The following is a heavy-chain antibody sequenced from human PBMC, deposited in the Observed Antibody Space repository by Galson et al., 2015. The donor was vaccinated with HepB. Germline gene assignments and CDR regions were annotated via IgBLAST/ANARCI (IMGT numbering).Heavy chain of an antibody. D-gene: IGHD2-15*01. Sequence: SVKVSCKASGYTFTGYYMHWVRQAPGQGLEWMGWINPNSGGTNYAQKFQGRVTMTRDTSISTAYMELSRLRSDDTAVYYCARSSGWGGGGKGHDAFDIWGQGAMVTVSS. CDR2: INPNSGGT. CDR1: GYTFTGYY. V-gene: IGHV1-2*02. CDR3: ARSSGWGGGGKGHDAFDI. J-gene: IGHJ3*02.